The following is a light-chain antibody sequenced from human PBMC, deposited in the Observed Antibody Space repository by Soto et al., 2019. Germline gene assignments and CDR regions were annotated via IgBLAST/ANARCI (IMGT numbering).Light chain of an antibody. V-gene: IGKV1-5*03. J-gene: IGKJ1*01. CDR2: MAS. Sequence: DIQMTQSPSTLSASVGDRVTITGRASQSITNWLAWYQRKPGKAPKPLIYMASSLERGGPSRFSGSGGGTEFTLTISGLQPDDFATYYCQQYYRQATFGQGTKVEI. CDR3: QQYYRQAT. CDR1: QSITNW.